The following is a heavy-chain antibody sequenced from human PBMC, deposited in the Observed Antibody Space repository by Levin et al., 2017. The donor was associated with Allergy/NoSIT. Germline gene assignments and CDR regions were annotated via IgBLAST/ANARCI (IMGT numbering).Heavy chain of an antibody. V-gene: IGHV3-23*01. CDR2: ISGGGSST. CDR3: VRVHLSVAVRRWFDP. J-gene: IGHJ5*02. CDR1: EFSFSTFG. D-gene: IGHD6-6*01. Sequence: GGSLRLSCVASEFSFSTFGMSWVRQAPGKGLEWVAGISGGGSSTYYADSVKGRFTISRDNSNNTPWLQMNRLRAEDTAVYYCVRVHLSVAVRRWFDPWGQGTRVTVSS.